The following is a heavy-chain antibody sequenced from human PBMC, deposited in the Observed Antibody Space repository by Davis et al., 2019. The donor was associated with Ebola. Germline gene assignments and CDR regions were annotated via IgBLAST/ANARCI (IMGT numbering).Heavy chain of an antibody. CDR2: ISGSGGDP. D-gene: IGHD6-19*01. J-gene: IGHJ6*04. Sequence: ESLKISCAASGFTFSSYAMTWVRQAPGKGLEWVSRISGSGGDPHYADSVKGRFTISRDNSKNTLYLQMNSLRAEDTAVFYCAKRATVKVAGANYYNAMDVWGKGTTVTVSS. V-gene: IGHV3-23*01. CDR1: GFTFSSYA. CDR3: AKRATVKVAGANYYNAMDV.